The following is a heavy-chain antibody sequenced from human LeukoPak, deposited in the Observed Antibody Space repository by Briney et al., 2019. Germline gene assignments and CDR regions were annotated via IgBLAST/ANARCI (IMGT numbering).Heavy chain of an antibody. Sequence: QPGGSLRLSCAASGLRFSSYWMSWVRQAPGKGLEWVANINQDGNRVNYVDSVKGRVSISRDNANNALFLQMHSLRVEDTAIYYCATTFPYCGDGTCALGGQGAQVTVSS. CDR3: ATTFPYCGDGTCAL. J-gene: IGHJ4*02. CDR2: INQDGNRV. D-gene: IGHD2-15*01. CDR1: GLRFSSYW. V-gene: IGHV3-7*01.